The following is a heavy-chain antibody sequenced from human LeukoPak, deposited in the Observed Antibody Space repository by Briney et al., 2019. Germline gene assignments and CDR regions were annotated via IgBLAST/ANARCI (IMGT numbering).Heavy chain of an antibody. D-gene: IGHD6-13*01. J-gene: IGHJ4*02. Sequence: GGSLRLSCAASGFTFNNYWLSRVRQAPGKGLEWVANIKPDGSEKFYVDSLKGRFTISRDNAKNSLYLQMNSLRAEDTAVYYCAKVGPRYSSSWGYFDYWGQGTLVTVSS. CDR1: GFTFNNYW. V-gene: IGHV3-7*01. CDR3: AKVGPRYSSSWGYFDY. CDR2: IKPDGSEK.